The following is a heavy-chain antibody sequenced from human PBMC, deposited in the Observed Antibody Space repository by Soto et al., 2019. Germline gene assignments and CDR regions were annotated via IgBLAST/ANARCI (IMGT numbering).Heavy chain of an antibody. Sequence: ASVKVSCKASGYSFTSYGISWVRQAPGQGLEWMGWISPYNGNTKYAQNFQGRVTMTTDTYTYTDYMEMRSLRSDDPAVYYCARDFGSALRAPGEVFDYWGQGTLVTVSS. CDR2: ISPYNGNT. CDR3: ARDFGSALRAPGEVFDY. D-gene: IGHD3-3*01. J-gene: IGHJ4*02. V-gene: IGHV1-18*04. CDR1: GYSFTSYG.